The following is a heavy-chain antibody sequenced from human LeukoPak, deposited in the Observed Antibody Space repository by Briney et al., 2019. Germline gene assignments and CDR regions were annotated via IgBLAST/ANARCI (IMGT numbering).Heavy chain of an antibody. Sequence: LPGGSLRLSCAASGFTFSSYAMSWARQAPGKGLEWVSAISGSGGSTYYADSVKGRFTISRDNSKNTLYLQMNSLRAEDTAVYYCAKDWYYYDSSGYFGGVYFDYWGQGTLVTVSS. V-gene: IGHV3-23*01. J-gene: IGHJ4*02. CDR1: GFTFSSYA. CDR2: ISGSGGST. CDR3: AKDWYYYDSSGYFGGVYFDY. D-gene: IGHD3-22*01.